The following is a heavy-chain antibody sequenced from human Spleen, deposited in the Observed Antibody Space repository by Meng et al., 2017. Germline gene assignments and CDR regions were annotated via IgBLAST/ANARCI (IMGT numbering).Heavy chain of an antibody. CDR2: ISSSGTTI. CDR1: GFTFSSYE. J-gene: IGHJ6*02. CDR3: ARGGFTMTTYYYYGMDV. V-gene: IGHV3-48*03. D-gene: IGHD3-22*01. Sequence: GESLKISCAASGFTFSSYEMNWVRQAPGKGLEWVSYISSSGTTIYYADSVRGRFTISRDNAKNSLYLQMNSLRAEDTAVYYCARGGFTMTTYYYYGMDVWGRGTTVTVSS.